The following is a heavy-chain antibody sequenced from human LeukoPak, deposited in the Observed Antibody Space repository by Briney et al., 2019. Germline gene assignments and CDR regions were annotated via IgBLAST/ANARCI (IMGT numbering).Heavy chain of an antibody. D-gene: IGHD1-26*01. Sequence: PGGSLRLSCIVSGLTFSRYWMGWVRQAPGKGLEWVANIKEDGSEKNYVDSVKGRFTISRDNAENSLYLQMNSLRDEDTAVYYCARDPYSGGYGPYYYYYMDVWGKGTTVTISS. J-gene: IGHJ6*03. V-gene: IGHV3-7*01. CDR1: GLTFSRYW. CDR2: IKEDGSEK. CDR3: ARDPYSGGYGPYYYYYMDV.